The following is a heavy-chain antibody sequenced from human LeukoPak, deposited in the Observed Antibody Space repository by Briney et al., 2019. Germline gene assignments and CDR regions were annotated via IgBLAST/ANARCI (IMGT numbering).Heavy chain of an antibody. CDR3: IGSGSTFDY. V-gene: IGHV3-20*04. CDR1: GFTFDDYG. Sequence: PGGSLRLSCAASGFTFDDYGMSWVRQAPGKGLEWVSSINWNGGSTAYADSVKGRFTISRDNAKNSLYLQMNSLRAEDTAVYYCIGSGSTFDYWGQGTLVTVSS. J-gene: IGHJ4*02. D-gene: IGHD2-15*01. CDR2: INWNGGST.